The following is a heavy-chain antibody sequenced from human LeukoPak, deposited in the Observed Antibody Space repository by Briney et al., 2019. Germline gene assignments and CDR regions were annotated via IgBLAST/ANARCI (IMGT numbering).Heavy chain of an antibody. Sequence: SETLSLTCTVSSGSISSSSYYWGWIRQPPGKGLEWIGSIYYSGNTYYNPSLKSRVTISVDTSKNQFSLKLSSVTAADTAVYYCARPRQGDYYFDYWGQGTLVTVSS. J-gene: IGHJ4*02. CDR2: IYYSGNT. CDR3: ARPRQGDYYFDY. V-gene: IGHV4-39*01. D-gene: IGHD2-21*02. CDR1: SGSISSSSYY.